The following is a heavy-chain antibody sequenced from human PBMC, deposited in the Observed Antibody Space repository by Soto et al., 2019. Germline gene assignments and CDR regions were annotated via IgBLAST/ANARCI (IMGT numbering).Heavy chain of an antibody. CDR1: GGSFSGYY. V-gene: IGHV4-34*01. CDR2: INHSGST. Sequence: SETLSLTCAVYGGSFSGYYWTWIRQPPGTGLEWIGEINHSGSTNYNPSLKSRVTISVDTSKNQFSLKLTSVTAADTAVYYCARFGQQQLVRSFYYYGMDVWGQGTTVTVSS. CDR3: ARFGQQQLVRSFYYYGMDV. D-gene: IGHD6-13*01. J-gene: IGHJ6*02.